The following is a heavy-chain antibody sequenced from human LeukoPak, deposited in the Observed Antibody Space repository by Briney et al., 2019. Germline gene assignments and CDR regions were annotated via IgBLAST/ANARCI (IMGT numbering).Heavy chain of an antibody. CDR3: AKQFVDI. D-gene: IGHD5-24*01. CDR1: GFAFSNYA. Sequence: GGSLRLSCAASGFAFSNYAMNWVRQAPGKGLEWVSSLSESGDVTSYADSVKGRFTISRDNSRNILNLQMSSLRAEDTAIYYCAKQFVDIWGQGTLVIVSS. V-gene: IGHV3-23*01. CDR2: LSESGDVT. J-gene: IGHJ5*02.